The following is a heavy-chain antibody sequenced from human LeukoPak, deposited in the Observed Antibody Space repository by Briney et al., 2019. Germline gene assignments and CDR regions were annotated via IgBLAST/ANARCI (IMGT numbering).Heavy chain of an antibody. Sequence: GGSLRLSCAASGFTVSIIYMSWVGEAPGKGLEWGSVIYSGGSTYYADSVKCRFTISRDNSKNTLYLQMNSMRAEDTAVYYGASGSGSYRTPYYYMDVWGKGTTVTVSS. D-gene: IGHD3-10*01. CDR3: ASGSGSYRTPYYYMDV. J-gene: IGHJ6*03. CDR2: IYSGGST. CDR1: GFTVSIIY. V-gene: IGHV3-53*01.